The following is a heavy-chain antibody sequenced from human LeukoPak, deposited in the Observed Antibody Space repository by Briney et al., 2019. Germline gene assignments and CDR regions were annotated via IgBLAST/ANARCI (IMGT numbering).Heavy chain of an antibody. V-gene: IGHV1-69*01. CDR1: GGSFSSYA. Sequence: GASVKVSCKASGGSFSSYAISWVRQAPGQGLEWMGGIIPIFGASNYAQRFQGRVTITADESTNTAYMELSSLRSEDTAVYYCARGPNSGYASEFDYWGQGTLVTVSS. CDR3: ARGPNSGYASEFDY. D-gene: IGHD5-12*01. J-gene: IGHJ4*02. CDR2: IIPIFGAS.